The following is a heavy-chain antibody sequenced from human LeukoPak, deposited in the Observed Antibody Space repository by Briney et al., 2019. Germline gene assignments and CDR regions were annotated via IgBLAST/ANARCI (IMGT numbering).Heavy chain of an antibody. CDR1: GFTFSSYA. CDR2: ISGSGGST. V-gene: IGHV3-23*01. J-gene: IGHJ4*02. D-gene: IGHD2-21*02. CDR3: ARHIWTAIPSPYDY. Sequence: TGGSLRLSCAASGFTFSSYAMSWVRQAPGKGLEWVSAISGSGGSTYYADSVKGRFTISRDNSKNTLYLQMNSLRAEDTAVYYCARHIWTAIPSPYDYWGQGTLVTVSS.